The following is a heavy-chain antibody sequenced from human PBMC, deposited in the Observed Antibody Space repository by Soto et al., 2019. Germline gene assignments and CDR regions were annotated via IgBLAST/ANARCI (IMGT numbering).Heavy chain of an antibody. CDR1: GGSFSGYY. J-gene: IGHJ4*02. D-gene: IGHD2-2*01. CDR3: AKFIAPAGFSFFAS. CDR2: INHSGST. Sequence: SETLSLTCAVYGGSFSGYYWSWIRQPPGKGLEWIGEINHSGSTNYNPSLKSRVTISVDTSKNQFSLKLSSVTAADTAVYYCAKFIAPAGFSFFASGGRGPLVPAS. V-gene: IGHV4-34*01.